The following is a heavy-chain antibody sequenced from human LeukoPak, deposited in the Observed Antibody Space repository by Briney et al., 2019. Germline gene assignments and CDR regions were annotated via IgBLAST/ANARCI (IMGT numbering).Heavy chain of an antibody. CDR1: GFTFSGYW. Sequence: GRSLRLSCAASGFTFSGYWMDWVRQAPGQGLVCVSRINSDGSSTSYADPVKVRFTISRDKAKYTLYLQMNSPRAEYTAVYYCARGPYYDFWSPILGWFDPWGQGTLVTVSS. J-gene: IGHJ5*02. V-gene: IGHV3-74*01. CDR3: ARGPYYDFWSPILGWFDP. D-gene: IGHD3-3*01. CDR2: INSDGSST.